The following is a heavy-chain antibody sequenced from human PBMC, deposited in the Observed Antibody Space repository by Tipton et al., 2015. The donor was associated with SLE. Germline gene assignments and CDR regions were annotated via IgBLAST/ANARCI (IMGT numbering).Heavy chain of an antibody. V-gene: IGHV4-31*11. CDR1: GGSFSGYY. CDR2: IYYSGST. D-gene: IGHD5-18*01. CDR3: ASLEVGYLDAFDI. J-gene: IGHJ3*02. Sequence: TLSLTCAVYGGSFSGYYWSWIRQHPGKGLEWIGYIYYSGSTYYNPSLKSRVTISVDTSKNQFSLKLSSVTAADTAVYYCASLEVGYLDAFDIWGQGTMVTVSS.